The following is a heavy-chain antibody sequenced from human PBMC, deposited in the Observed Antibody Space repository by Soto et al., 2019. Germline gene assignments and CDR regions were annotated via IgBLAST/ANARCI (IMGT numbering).Heavy chain of an antibody. J-gene: IGHJ2*01. CDR3: ARVPGYSIGDL. CDR1: GYTFTSYA. CDR2: INAGNGNT. V-gene: IGHV1-3*01. D-gene: IGHD2-21*01. Sequence: QVQLVQSGAEVKKPGASVKVSCKASGYTFTSYAMHWVRQAPGQRLEWMGWINAGNGNTKYAQKFQGRFTITRDTSASTAYMEVSSLRSEDTDVYYCARVPGYSIGDLWGRGTLVTVSS.